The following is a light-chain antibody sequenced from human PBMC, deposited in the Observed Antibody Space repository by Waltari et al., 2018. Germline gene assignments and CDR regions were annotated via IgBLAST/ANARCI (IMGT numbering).Light chain of an antibody. Sequence: IVLTQSPGTLSLSPGEGATPPCRASQSVSSSYLAWYQQKPGQAPRLLIYGASSRATGIPDRFSGSGSGTDFTLTISRLEPEDFAVYYCQQYGSSLFTFGPGTKVDIK. V-gene: IGKV3-20*01. J-gene: IGKJ3*01. CDR1: QSVSSSY. CDR3: QQYGSSLFT. CDR2: GAS.